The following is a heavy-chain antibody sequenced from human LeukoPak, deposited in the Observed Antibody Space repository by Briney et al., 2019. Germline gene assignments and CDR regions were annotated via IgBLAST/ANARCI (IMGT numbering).Heavy chain of an antibody. D-gene: IGHD6-13*01. CDR3: ATTSGYSSRGPDY. CDR1: GLSFSGYY. V-gene: IGHV4-34*01. Sequence: SETLSLTCAVYGLSFSGYYWSWLRQPPGKGLEWIGEINHSGSTNYNPSLKSRVTISVDTSKNQFSLKLSSVTAADTAVYYCATTSGYSSRGPDYWGQGTLVTVSS. J-gene: IGHJ4*02. CDR2: INHSGST.